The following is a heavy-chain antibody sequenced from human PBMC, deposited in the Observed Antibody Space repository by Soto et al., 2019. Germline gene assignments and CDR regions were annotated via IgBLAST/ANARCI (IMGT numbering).Heavy chain of an antibody. CDR2: MNPNSGNT. Sequence: ASVKVSCKASGYTFTSYDINCVRQATGQGLEWMGWMNPNSGNTGYAQKFQGRVTMTRNTSISTAYMELSSLRSEDTAVYYCATGNDLPAASFDYWGQGTLVTVSS. D-gene: IGHD2-2*01. V-gene: IGHV1-8*01. CDR1: GYTFTSYD. CDR3: ATGNDLPAASFDY. J-gene: IGHJ4*02.